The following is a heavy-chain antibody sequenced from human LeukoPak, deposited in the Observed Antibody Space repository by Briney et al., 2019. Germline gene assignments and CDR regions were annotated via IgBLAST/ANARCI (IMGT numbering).Heavy chain of an antibody. CDR3: AREGWGLSVADAFDI. Sequence: GSLRLSCAASGFTFSSYEMNWVRQAPGKGLEWVSYISGGTTIYFADSVKGRFTISRDNAKNSLYLQMNSLRAEDTAVYYCAREGWGLSVADAFDIWGQGTMVTVSS. CDR2: ISGGTTI. D-gene: IGHD1-26*01. J-gene: IGHJ3*02. V-gene: IGHV3-48*03. CDR1: GFTFSSYE.